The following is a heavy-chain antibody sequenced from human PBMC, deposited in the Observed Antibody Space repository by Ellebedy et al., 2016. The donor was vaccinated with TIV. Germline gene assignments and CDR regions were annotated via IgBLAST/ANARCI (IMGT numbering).Heavy chain of an antibody. D-gene: IGHD4-17*01. CDR1: GFTVNRNC. J-gene: IGHJ4*02. Sequence: GGSLRLSCAASGFTVNRNCMTWVRQAPGKGLEWVSLIYGGGSTYYADSVKGRFTISRDTSKNTLYLHMNSLRADDTALYYCAGRNSGDYPYFDFWGQGALVTVSS. CDR2: IYGGGST. CDR3: AGRNSGDYPYFDF. V-gene: IGHV3-66*01.